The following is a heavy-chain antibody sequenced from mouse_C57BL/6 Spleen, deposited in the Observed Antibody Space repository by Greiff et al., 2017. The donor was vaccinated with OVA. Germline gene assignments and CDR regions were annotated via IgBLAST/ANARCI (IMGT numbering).Heavy chain of an antibody. CDR2: IRNKANNHAT. CDR3: TRHRSYYYGSSPFAY. D-gene: IGHD1-1*01. CDR1: GFTFSDAW. J-gene: IGHJ3*01. Sequence: EVKLEESGGGLVQPGGSMKLSCAASGFTFSDAWMDWVRQSPEKGLEWVAEIRNKANNHATYYAESVKGRFTISRDDSKSSVYLQMNSLRAEDTGIYYCTRHRSYYYGSSPFAYWGQGTLGTGSA. V-gene: IGHV6-6*01.